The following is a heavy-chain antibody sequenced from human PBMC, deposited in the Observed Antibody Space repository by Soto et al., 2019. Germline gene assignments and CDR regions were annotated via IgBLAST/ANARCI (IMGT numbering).Heavy chain of an antibody. Sequence: EVQLVESGGGLVQPGGSLRLSCAASGFTFSDYWLSWVRQSPVKGLEWVANMSPDGRKRYYLDSLKGRFTISRDNAKNSLYLQMNRLCAEDTAVYFCSRDPLAFHIGGHWGQGTLVTVSS. CDR2: MSPDGRKR. CDR3: SRDPLAFHIGGH. J-gene: IGHJ4*02. V-gene: IGHV3-7*01. D-gene: IGHD3-3*02. CDR1: GFTFSDYW.